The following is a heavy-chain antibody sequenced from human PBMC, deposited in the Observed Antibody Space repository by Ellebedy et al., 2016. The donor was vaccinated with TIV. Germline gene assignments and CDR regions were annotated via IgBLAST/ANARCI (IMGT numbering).Heavy chain of an antibody. CDR3: ARDQGGAAAATFDY. V-gene: IGHV3-66*01. CDR1: GFTVSGNY. D-gene: IGHD6-13*01. J-gene: IGHJ4*02. Sequence: GESLKSSCAASGFTVSGNYMSWVRQAPGKGLEWVSVIYGGDSTYYVDSVKGRFTISRDNSKSNLYLQLNSLRGEDTAVYICARDQGGAAAATFDYWGQGTLVTVSS. CDR2: IYGGDST.